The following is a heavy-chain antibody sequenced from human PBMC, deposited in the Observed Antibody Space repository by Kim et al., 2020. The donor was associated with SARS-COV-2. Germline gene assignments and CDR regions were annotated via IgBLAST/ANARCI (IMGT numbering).Heavy chain of an antibody. CDR2: MNPNSGNT. D-gene: IGHD3-16*02. CDR1: GYTFTSYD. V-gene: IGHV1-8*01. J-gene: IGHJ4*02. Sequence: ASVNVSCKASGYTFTSYDINWVRQATGQGLEWMGWMNPNSGNTGYAQKFQGRVTMTRNTSISTAYMELSSLRSEDTAVYYCARVYYDYVWGSYRYESGFDYWGQGTLVTVSS. CDR3: ARVYYDYVWGSYRYESGFDY.